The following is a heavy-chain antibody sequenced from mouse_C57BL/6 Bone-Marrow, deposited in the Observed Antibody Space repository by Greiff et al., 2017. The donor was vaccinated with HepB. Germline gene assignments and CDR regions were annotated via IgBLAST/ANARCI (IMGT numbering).Heavy chain of an antibody. CDR1: GFTFSSYA. V-gene: IGHV5-9-1*02. CDR2: ISSGGDYI. J-gene: IGHJ4*01. D-gene: IGHD1-1*01. CDR3: TNLYYYGNAMDY. Sequence: DVMLVESGEGLVKPGGSLKLSCAASGFTFSSYAMSWVRQTPEKRLEWVAYISSGGDYIYYADTVKGRFTISRDNARNTLYLQMSSLKSEDTAMYYCTNLYYYGNAMDYWGQGTSVTVSS.